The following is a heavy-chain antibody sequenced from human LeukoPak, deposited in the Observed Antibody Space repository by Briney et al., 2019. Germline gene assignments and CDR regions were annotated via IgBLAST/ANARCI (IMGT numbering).Heavy chain of an antibody. CDR2: ISWNSGSI. CDR3: AKAGGGCSSTSCYTGSSGYYFDY. Sequence: GGSLRLSCAASGFTFDDYAMHWVRQAPGKGLEWVSGISWNSGSIGYADSVKGRFTISRDNAKNSLYLRMNSLRAEDTALYYCAKAGGGCSSTSCYTGSSGYYFDYWGQGTLVTVSS. J-gene: IGHJ4*02. D-gene: IGHD2-2*02. CDR1: GFTFDDYA. V-gene: IGHV3-9*01.